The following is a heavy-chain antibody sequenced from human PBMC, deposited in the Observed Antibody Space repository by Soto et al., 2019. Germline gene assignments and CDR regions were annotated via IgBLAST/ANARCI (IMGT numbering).Heavy chain of an antibody. V-gene: IGHV1-18*01. CDR1: GYTFTSYG. J-gene: IGHJ4*02. Sequence: GASVKVSSKASGYTFTSYGISWVRQAPGQGLEWMGWISAYNGNTIYAQKFQGRVTMTEDTSTDTAYMELSSLRSEDTAVYYCATRPPMKMATITGPLDYWGQGTLVTVSS. CDR2: ISAYNGNT. CDR3: ATRPPMKMATITGPLDY. D-gene: IGHD5-12*01.